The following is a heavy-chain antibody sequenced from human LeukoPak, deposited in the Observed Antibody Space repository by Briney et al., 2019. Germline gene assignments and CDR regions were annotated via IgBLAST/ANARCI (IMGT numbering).Heavy chain of an antibody. Sequence: ASVKVSCKASGGTFSSYAISWVRQAPGQGLEWMGGIIPIFGTANYAQKFQGRVTITTDESTSTAYMELSSLRSEDTAVYYCARVLSDIVVVPAVMSYYYYYMDVWGKGTTVTVSS. CDR1: GGTFSSYA. V-gene: IGHV1-69*05. D-gene: IGHD2-2*01. J-gene: IGHJ6*03. CDR3: ARVLSDIVVVPAVMSYYYYYMDV. CDR2: IIPIFGTA.